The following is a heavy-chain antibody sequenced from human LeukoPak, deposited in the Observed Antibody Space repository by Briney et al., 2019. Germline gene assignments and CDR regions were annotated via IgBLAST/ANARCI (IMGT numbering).Heavy chain of an antibody. CDR1: GFTFSTSG. D-gene: IGHD3-10*01. Sequence: GALVKVSCKASGFTFSTSGITWVRQAPGQGLEWMGWISAKNGDTNYVQSLQDRVTMTTDTSTSTAYMELRSLRSDDTAVYYCARLNYGSNAAGYWGQGTLVTVSS. J-gene: IGHJ4*02. CDR3: ARLNYGSNAAGY. V-gene: IGHV1-18*01. CDR2: ISAKNGDT.